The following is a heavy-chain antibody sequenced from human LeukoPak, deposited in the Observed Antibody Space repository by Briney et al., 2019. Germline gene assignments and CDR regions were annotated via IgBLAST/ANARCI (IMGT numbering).Heavy chain of an antibody. Sequence: ASVKVSCKASGYTFTSYGISWVRQAPGQGLEWMGRISAYNGNTNYAQKLQGRVTMTTDTSTSTAYMELRSLRSDDTAVYYCARGGDYYDYVWGSSYFDYWGQGTLVTVSS. CDR3: ARGGDYYDYVWGSSYFDY. J-gene: IGHJ4*02. CDR1: GYTFTSYG. CDR2: ISAYNGNT. D-gene: IGHD3-16*01. V-gene: IGHV1-18*01.